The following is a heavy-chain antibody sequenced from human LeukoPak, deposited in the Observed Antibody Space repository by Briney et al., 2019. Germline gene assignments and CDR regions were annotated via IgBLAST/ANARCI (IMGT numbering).Heavy chain of an antibody. CDR3: ARTAARRFDY. V-gene: IGHV1-46*01. J-gene: IGHJ4*02. CDR1: GYTFPSYF. Sequence: ASVKVSCKASGYTFPSYFMHWVRQAPGQGLEWMGIINPTGGSTTYAQKFQGRVTMTRDTSTSTVYMELSSLRSDDTAVYYCARTAARRFDYGGQGTLVTVSS. CDR2: INPTGGST. D-gene: IGHD6-6*01.